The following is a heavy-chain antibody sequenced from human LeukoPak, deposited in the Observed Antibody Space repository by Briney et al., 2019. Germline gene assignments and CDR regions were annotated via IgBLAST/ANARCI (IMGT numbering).Heavy chain of an antibody. CDR1: GFTFSSYA. CDR2: ISGSGGST. Sequence: PGGSLRLSCAASGFTFSSYAMSWVRQAPGKGLEWVSAISGSGGSTYYADSVKGRFTISRDNSKNTLYLQMNSLRAEDTAVYYCAKGGRYFDWLPDAFDIWGQGTMVTVSS. V-gene: IGHV3-23*01. CDR3: AKGGRYFDWLPDAFDI. D-gene: IGHD3-9*01. J-gene: IGHJ3*02.